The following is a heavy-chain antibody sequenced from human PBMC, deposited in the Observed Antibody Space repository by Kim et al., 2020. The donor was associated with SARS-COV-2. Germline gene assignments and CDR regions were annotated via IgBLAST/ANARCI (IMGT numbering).Heavy chain of an antibody. CDR3: ARDVDTAMVDWFDP. D-gene: IGHD5-18*01. Sequence: NPARKSRVTISLDTSKNQFSQKLSSVTAADTAVYYCARDVDTAMVDWFDPWGQGTLVTVSS. V-gene: IGHV4-30-2*04. J-gene: IGHJ5*02.